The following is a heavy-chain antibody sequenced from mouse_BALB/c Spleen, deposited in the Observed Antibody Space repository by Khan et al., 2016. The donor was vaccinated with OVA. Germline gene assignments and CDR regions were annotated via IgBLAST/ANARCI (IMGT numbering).Heavy chain of an antibody. CDR1: GFSFTNHG. V-gene: IGHV2-3*01. J-gene: IGHJ1*01. D-gene: IGHD2-10*01. Sequence: QMQLEESGPGLVAPSQSLSITCTVSGFSFTNHGVSWVRQPPGKGLEWLGIIWGDGSTNYHSALISRLSISKDNSTSQVFFKLNSLQTDDTATYYCAKGVTYFGGYFDDWGAGTTVTASS. CDR3: AKGVTYFGGYFDD. CDR2: IWGDGST.